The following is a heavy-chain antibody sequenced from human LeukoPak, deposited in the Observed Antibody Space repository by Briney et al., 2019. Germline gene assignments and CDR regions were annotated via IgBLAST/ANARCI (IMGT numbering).Heavy chain of an antibody. D-gene: IGHD3-3*01. CDR2: INPSGGST. CDR1: GYTFTSYY. Sequence: ASVKVSCKASGYTFTSYYMHWVRQAPGQGLEWMGIINPSGGSTSYAQKFQGRVTMTRDTSTSTVYTELSSLRSEDTAVYYCARDAQSKDYDFWSGLYYFDYWGQGTLVTVSS. CDR3: ARDAQSKDYDFWSGLYYFDY. J-gene: IGHJ4*02. V-gene: IGHV1-46*01.